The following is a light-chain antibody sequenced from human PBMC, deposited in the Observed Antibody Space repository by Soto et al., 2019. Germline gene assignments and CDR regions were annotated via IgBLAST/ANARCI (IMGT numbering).Light chain of an antibody. CDR3: QEYNNWPPLT. J-gene: IGKJ4*01. Sequence: EIVMTQSPATLSVSPGERATLSCRASQSVSRNLAWYQQKPGQAPRLLIYGASTRATGIPARFSGSGSGTEFTLTISSLQSEDFAVYYWQEYNNWPPLTFGGGTKVDIK. V-gene: IGKV3-15*01. CDR1: QSVSRN. CDR2: GAS.